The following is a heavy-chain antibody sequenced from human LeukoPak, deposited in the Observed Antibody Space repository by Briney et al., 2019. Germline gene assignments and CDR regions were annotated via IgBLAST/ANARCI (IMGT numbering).Heavy chain of an antibody. J-gene: IGHJ5*02. CDR3: AHSTYYDFWSGSINWFDP. CDR1: GFSHSTSGVG. D-gene: IGHD3-3*01. Sequence: SGPTLVKPTQTLTLTCTFSGFSHSTSGVGVGWIRQPPGKALEWLALIYWNDDKRYSPSLKSRLTITKDTSKNQVVLTMTNMDPVDTATYYCAHSTYYDFWSGSINWFDPWGQGTLVTVSS. CDR2: IYWNDDK. V-gene: IGHV2-5*01.